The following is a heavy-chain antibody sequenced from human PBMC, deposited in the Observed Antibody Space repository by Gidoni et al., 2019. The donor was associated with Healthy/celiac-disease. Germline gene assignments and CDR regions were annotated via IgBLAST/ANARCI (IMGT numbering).Heavy chain of an antibody. CDR1: GFTFISYS. Sequence: EVQLLASGGGLVQPGGSLRLSCAASGFTFISYSMSWVRQAPGKGLEWVSAISGSGGSTYNADSVKGRFTISRDNSKNTLYLQMNSLRAEDTAVYYCAKDGAYCGGDCYSFWFDPWGQGTLVTVSS. J-gene: IGHJ5*02. D-gene: IGHD2-21*01. CDR3: AKDGAYCGGDCYSFWFDP. V-gene: IGHV3-23*01. CDR2: ISGSGGST.